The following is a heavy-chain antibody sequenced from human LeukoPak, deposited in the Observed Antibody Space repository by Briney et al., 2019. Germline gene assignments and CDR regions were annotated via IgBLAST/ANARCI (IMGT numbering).Heavy chain of an antibody. V-gene: IGHV1-18*01. J-gene: IGHJ4*02. CDR1: GYTFTTYG. CDR2: ISAYNGTT. Sequence: ASVKVSCKASGYTFTTYGIHWVRQAPGRGHEWLGWISAYNGTTNYGQRLQGRVMMTKDTSMTTVYMEVRSLRSADTAVYYCARGNWNDPLRNWGQGTLVTVSS. D-gene: IGHD1-20*01. CDR3: ARGNWNDPLRN.